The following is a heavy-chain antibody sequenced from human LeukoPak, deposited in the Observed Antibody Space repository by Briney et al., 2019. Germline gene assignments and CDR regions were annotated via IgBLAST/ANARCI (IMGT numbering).Heavy chain of an antibody. CDR1: XXXFSNFA. Sequence: GGSLRLSCEGSXXXFSNFAMSWVRQPPXXXXXXXXGISGTGYTKYYADAVKGRFTISRDNSKNTLYLQMNSLRAEDTAVYFCAATFGGVIVNGYTDYWGQGTLVTVSS. D-gene: IGHD3-16*02. V-gene: IGHV3-23*01. CDR2: ISGTGYTK. J-gene: IGHJ4*02. CDR3: AATFGGVIVNGYTDY.